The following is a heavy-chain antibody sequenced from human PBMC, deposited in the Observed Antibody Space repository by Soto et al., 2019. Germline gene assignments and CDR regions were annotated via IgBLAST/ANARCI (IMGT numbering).Heavy chain of an antibody. CDR1: GFTFSSYW. J-gene: IGHJ3*02. CDR3: VRDKWLQNADGFDI. V-gene: IGHV3-74*01. CDR2: INSDGSST. D-gene: IGHD5-12*01. Sequence: GGSLRLSCAASGFTFSSYWMHWVRQAPGKGLVWVSRINSDGSSTTYADSVKGRFTISRDNANNTLYLQMNNLRAEDTAVYYCVRDKWLQNADGFDIWGQGTMVTVSS.